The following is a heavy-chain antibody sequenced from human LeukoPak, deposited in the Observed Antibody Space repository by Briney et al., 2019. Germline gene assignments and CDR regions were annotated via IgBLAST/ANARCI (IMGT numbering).Heavy chain of an antibody. Sequence: GASVKVSCKASGYTFTSYDINWVRQATGQGLEWMGWMNPNSGNTGYAQKFQGRVTITRNTSISTAYMELSSLRSEDTAVYYCARAGYFDWFRYYYYYMDVWGKGTTVTVSS. CDR2: MNPNSGNT. CDR1: GYTFTSYD. D-gene: IGHD3-9*01. V-gene: IGHV1-8*03. J-gene: IGHJ6*03. CDR3: ARAGYFDWFRYYYYYMDV.